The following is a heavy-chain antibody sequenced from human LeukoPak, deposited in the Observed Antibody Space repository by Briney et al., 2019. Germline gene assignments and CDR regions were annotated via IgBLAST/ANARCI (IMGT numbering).Heavy chain of an antibody. CDR2: INPNTGDT. Sequence: ASVRVSCKASGYTFTAYYMRWVRQAPGQGLGWMGWINPNTGDTNYAQTFQGRVTMTRDTSINTAYMELSRLRSDDTAVYYCARPRISSGYIYAYLYWGQGTLVTVSS. CDR3: ARPRISSGYIYAYLY. J-gene: IGHJ4*02. CDR1: GYTFTAYY. D-gene: IGHD5-18*01. V-gene: IGHV1-2*02.